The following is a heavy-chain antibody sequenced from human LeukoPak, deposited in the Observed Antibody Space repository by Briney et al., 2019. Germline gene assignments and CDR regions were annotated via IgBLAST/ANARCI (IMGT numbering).Heavy chain of an antibody. CDR2: ISSSGSTI. J-gene: IGHJ5*02. Sequence: PGGSLRLSCAASGFTFSDYYMSWIRQAPGKGLEWVSYISSSGSTIYYADSVKGRFTISRDNAKNSLYLQMTSLRAEDTAFYYCARDKSDWSLDPWGQGTPVTVSS. D-gene: IGHD3-9*01. CDR3: ARDKSDWSLDP. CDR1: GFTFSDYY. V-gene: IGHV3-11*04.